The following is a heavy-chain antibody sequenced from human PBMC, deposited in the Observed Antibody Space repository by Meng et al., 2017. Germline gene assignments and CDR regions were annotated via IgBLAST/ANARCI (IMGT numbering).Heavy chain of an antibody. V-gene: IGHV1-3*01. D-gene: IGHD3-16*02. CDR1: GYTFTSYA. CDR2: INAGNGNT. J-gene: IGHJ4*02. Sequence: ASVTVSCKASGYTFTSYAMHWLRQAPGQRLEWMGWINAGNGNTKYSQKFQGRVTITRDTSASTAYMELSSLRSEDTAVYYCARVPGVWGSYRLDYWGQGTLVTVSS. CDR3: ARVPGVWGSYRLDY.